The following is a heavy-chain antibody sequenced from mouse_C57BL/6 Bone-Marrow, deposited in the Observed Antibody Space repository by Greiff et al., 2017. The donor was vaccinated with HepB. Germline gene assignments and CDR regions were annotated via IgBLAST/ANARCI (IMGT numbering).Heavy chain of an antibody. Sequence: EVKVVESGGDLVKPGGSLKLSCAASGFTFSSYGMSWVRQTPDKRLEWVATISSGGSYTYYPDSVKGRFTISRDNAKNTLYLQMSSLKSEDTAMYYCARGGPDYFDYWGQGTTLTVSS. J-gene: IGHJ2*01. V-gene: IGHV5-6*01. CDR1: GFTFSSYG. CDR3: ARGGPDYFDY. CDR2: ISSGGSYT.